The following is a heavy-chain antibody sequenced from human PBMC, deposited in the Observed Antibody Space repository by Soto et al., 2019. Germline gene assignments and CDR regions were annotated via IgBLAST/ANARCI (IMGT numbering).Heavy chain of an antibody. J-gene: IGHJ4*02. V-gene: IGHV1-69*06. CDR1: GGTFSSYA. CDR3: ASPTEPTAMVPLDY. CDR2: IIPIFGTA. D-gene: IGHD5-18*01. Sequence: QVQLLQSGAEVKKPGSSVKVSCKASGGTFSSYAISWVRQAPGQGLEWMGGIIPIFGTANYAQKFQGRVTITADKSTSTAYMELSSLRSEDTAVYYCASPTEPTAMVPLDYWGQGTLVTVSS.